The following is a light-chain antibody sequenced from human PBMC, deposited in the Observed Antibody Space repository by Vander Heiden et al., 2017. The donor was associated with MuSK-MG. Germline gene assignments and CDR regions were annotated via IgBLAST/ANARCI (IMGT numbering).Light chain of an antibody. CDR2: KAS. CDR1: QSISSW. V-gene: IGKV1-5*03. CDR3: QQYNNYVLS. Sequence: DIQLTQSPSTLSASVGDRVTITCRASQSISSWLAWYQQKPGKAPNLLIYKASTLESGVPSRFSGSGSGTEFTLTISSLQPDDFATYYCQQYNNYVLSFGGGTKVEIK. J-gene: IGKJ4*01.